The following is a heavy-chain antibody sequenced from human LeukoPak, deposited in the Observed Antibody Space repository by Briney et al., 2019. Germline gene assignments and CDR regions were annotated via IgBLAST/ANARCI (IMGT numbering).Heavy chain of an antibody. J-gene: IGHJ4*02. CDR3: VRNLRQFTGLAY. Sequence: GASVKVSCKASGDTFTTSHMHWVRQAPGQGLEWMGKINPSGSSTTYAQQFQGRVSMTRDLSMSTAYMELSSLRSEDTAVYYCVRNLRQFTGLAYWGQGTLVTVSS. D-gene: IGHD2-8*02. CDR2: INPSGSST. CDR1: GDTFTTSH. V-gene: IGHV1-46*01.